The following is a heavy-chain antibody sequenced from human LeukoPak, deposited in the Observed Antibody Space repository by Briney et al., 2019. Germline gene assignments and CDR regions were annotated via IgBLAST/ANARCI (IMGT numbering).Heavy chain of an antibody. CDR3: ARGDVDTAMVTPDY. V-gene: IGHV1-2*02. D-gene: IGHD5-18*01. J-gene: IGHJ4*02. CDR1: GYTFTGYY. Sequence: ASVKVSCKASGYTFTGYYMHWVGQAPGQGLEWMGWINPNSGGTNNEQKFQGRVTMTRDTSISTAYMELSRLRFDDTAVYYCARGDVDTAMVTPDYWGQGTLVTVSS. CDR2: INPNSGGT.